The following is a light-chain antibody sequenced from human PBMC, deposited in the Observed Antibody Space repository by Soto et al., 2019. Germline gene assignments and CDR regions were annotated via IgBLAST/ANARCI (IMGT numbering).Light chain of an antibody. Sequence: EIVLTQSPATLSVSPGERATLSCRASQSVGSNLAWYQRKPGQAPRLLIYGASTRATGIPARFTGSGSGTEFTLTISSLQSEDFAVYYCQQYSNWPPVTFGQGTRLEIK. CDR3: QQYSNWPPVT. V-gene: IGKV3D-15*01. CDR1: QSVGSN. CDR2: GAS. J-gene: IGKJ5*01.